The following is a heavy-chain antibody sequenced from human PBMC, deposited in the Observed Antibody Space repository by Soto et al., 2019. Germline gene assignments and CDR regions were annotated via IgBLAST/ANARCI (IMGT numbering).Heavy chain of an antibody. CDR2: ISLTSSHR. D-gene: IGHD2-21*02. J-gene: IGHJ5*02. V-gene: IGHV3-11*06. Sequence: PGGALRLSCTGSAFVFSDYYMIWIGRIPRKGLEWVSFISLTSSHRKYAESVKGCFTISRDNDKNSLILEMSDLRAEDSATYYCATVGCGSDCCSGWSESWVQGTQVTVSS. CDR1: AFVFSDYY. CDR3: ATVGCGSDCCSGWSES.